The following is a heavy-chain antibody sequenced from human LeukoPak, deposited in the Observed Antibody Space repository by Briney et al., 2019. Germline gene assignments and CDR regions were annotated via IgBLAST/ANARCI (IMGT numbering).Heavy chain of an antibody. CDR2: INYSGST. V-gene: IGHV4-34*01. J-gene: IGHJ5*02. CDR1: GGPFSGYY. CDR3: ARRGGYDFWSGNFGNWFDP. Sequence: SETLSLTCAVYGGPFSGYYWSWLRHPPGKGLEWFGEINYSGSTNYNPPLKSRVTISVDTSKNQFSLKLSSVTAAGTAVYYCARRGGYDFWSGNFGNWFDPWGQGTLVTVSS. D-gene: IGHD3-3*01.